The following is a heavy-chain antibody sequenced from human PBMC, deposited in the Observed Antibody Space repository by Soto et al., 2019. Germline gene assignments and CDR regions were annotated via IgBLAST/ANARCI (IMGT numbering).Heavy chain of an antibody. CDR1: GFTFGSYA. J-gene: IGHJ4*02. CDR3: AKTLFGEYYFDY. D-gene: IGHD3-10*02. Sequence: EVQLLESGGGLVQPGGSLRLSCAASGFTFGSYAMSWVRQAPGKGLEWVSAISGSGGSTYYADSVKGRFTISRDNSKNTLYLQMNSLRAEDTAVYYCAKTLFGEYYFDYWGQGTLVTVSS. CDR2: ISGSGGST. V-gene: IGHV3-23*01.